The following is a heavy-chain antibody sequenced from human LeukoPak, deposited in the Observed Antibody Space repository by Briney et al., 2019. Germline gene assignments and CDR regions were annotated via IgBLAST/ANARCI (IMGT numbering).Heavy chain of an antibody. Sequence: GGSLRLSCEDSGFTVRSNYMSWVRQAPGKGLEWVSIIYSGGNTYYADSVKGRFTISRDSSKNTLYLQMNSLRAEDTAVYYCAKDRGYHYDSSGYYRMDAFDIWGQGTMVTVSS. CDR3: AKDRGYHYDSSGYYRMDAFDI. J-gene: IGHJ3*02. CDR1: GFTVRSNY. V-gene: IGHV3-53*05. CDR2: IYSGGNT. D-gene: IGHD3-22*01.